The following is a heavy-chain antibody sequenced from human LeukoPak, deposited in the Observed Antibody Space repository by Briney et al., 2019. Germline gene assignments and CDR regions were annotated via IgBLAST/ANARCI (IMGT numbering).Heavy chain of an antibody. V-gene: IGHV3-23*01. Sequence: GSLRLSCEVSGFNLNTYAMSWVRQAPGKALEWVLAISNTAGSTYYADSGKGRFTISRDTSKNTLFLQMDTLRAEDTAVYFCARHSPYSHGYFDSWGQGALVTVSS. CDR3: ARHSPYSHGYFDS. CDR1: GFNLNTYA. J-gene: IGHJ4*02. D-gene: IGHD5-18*01. CDR2: ISNTAGST.